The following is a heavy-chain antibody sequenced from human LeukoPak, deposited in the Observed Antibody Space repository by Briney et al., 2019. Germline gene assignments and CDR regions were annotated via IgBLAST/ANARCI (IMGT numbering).Heavy chain of an antibody. V-gene: IGHV1-46*03. CDR3: ARDWLHYSGSNYYYMDV. Sequence: ASVKVSCKASGYTFISHHMHWVRQAPGQGLEWMGIINPSGGSTTYAQKFQGRVTMTRDTSTSTVYMELSSLRSEDTAVYYCARDWLHYSGSNYYYMDVWGKGTTVTVSS. CDR1: GYTFISHH. D-gene: IGHD3-10*01. CDR2: INPSGGST. J-gene: IGHJ6*03.